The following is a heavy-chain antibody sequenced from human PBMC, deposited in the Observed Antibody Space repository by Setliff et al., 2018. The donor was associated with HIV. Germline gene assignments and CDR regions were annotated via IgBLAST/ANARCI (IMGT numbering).Heavy chain of an antibody. CDR1: GYAISSSGYY. Sequence: NPSETLSLTCAVSGYAISSSGYYWGWIRQPPGKGLEWIGSIYHSGSTYYNPSLKSRVTLSVDTSKNQFSLKLSSVTAADTAVYYCARDHIAVAAPLDYWGQGTLVTVSS. D-gene: IGHD6-19*01. CDR2: IYHSGST. J-gene: IGHJ4*02. CDR3: ARDHIAVAAPLDY. V-gene: IGHV4-38-2*02.